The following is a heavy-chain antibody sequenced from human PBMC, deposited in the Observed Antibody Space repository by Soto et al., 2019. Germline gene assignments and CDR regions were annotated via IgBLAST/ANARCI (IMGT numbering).Heavy chain of an antibody. CDR2: IWYDGSNK. D-gene: IGHD3-16*01. J-gene: IGHJ4*02. CDR3: ARGRGDTALDY. Sequence: QVQLVESGGGVVQPGRSLRLSCAASGFTFSSYGMHWVRQAPGKGLEWVAVIWYDGSNKYYADSVKGRFTISRDNSKNTLYLQMNSLRAEDTAVYYCARGRGDTALDYWGQGTLVTVSS. CDR1: GFTFSSYG. V-gene: IGHV3-33*01.